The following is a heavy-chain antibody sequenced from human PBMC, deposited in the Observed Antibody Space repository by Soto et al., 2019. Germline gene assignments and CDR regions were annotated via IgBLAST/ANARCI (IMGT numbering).Heavy chain of an antibody. J-gene: IGHJ6*02. V-gene: IGHV1-69*13. CDR2: TNTFFDLT. CDR1: GGPFNKYA. Sequence: GASVKVSCKAFGGPFNKYAVSWVRQAPGQGPEWMGGTNTFFDLTFYAQKFQDRVTITADESTRTAYLEMRSLRFDDTAVYYCAREAAPMVTIRKSRIGDALDVWGQGTTVTVSS. D-gene: IGHD4-17*01. CDR3: AREAAPMVTIRKSRIGDALDV.